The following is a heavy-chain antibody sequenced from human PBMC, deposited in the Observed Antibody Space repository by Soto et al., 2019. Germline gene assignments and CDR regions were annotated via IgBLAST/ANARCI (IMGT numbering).Heavy chain of an antibody. J-gene: IGHJ6*01. V-gene: IGHV4-34*01. CDR1: GGSFSGYY. Sequence: SETLSLTCAVYGGSFSGYYWSWIRQPPGKGLEWIGEINHSGSTNYNPSLKSRVTISVDTSKNQFSLKLSSVTAADTAVYYCARASRLRYFDWSAPRYYYGMEVSGQGTTVTVSS. D-gene: IGHD3-9*01. CDR2: INHSGST. CDR3: ARASRLRYFDWSAPRYYYGMEV.